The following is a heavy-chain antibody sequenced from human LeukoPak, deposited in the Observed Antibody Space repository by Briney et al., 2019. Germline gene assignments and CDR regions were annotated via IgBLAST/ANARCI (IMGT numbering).Heavy chain of an antibody. Sequence: GGSLRLSCAASGFTFSSYGMHWVRQAPGKGLEWVAVIWYDGSNKYYADSVKGRFTISRDNSKNTLYLQMNSLRAEDTAVYYCAKDTSSGWYSHWGQRTLVTVSS. CDR1: GFTFSSYG. CDR3: AKDTSSGWYSH. J-gene: IGHJ4*02. D-gene: IGHD6-19*01. V-gene: IGHV3-33*06. CDR2: IWYDGSNK.